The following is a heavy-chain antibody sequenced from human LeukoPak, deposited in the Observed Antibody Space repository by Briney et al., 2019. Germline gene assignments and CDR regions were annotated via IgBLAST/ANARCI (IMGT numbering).Heavy chain of an antibody. CDR2: INGGGDST. CDR3: VKGPYYESPALDS. J-gene: IGHJ4*02. D-gene: IGHD3-3*01. Sequence: GGSLRLSCAASGFTFRDFGMNWVRQIPGKGLEWISHINGGGDSTHYADSVKGRFTISRDNSQNTLFVQMNSLRVDESATYYCVKGPYYESPALDSWGQGTLVTVSS. V-gene: IGHV3-23*01. CDR1: GFTFRDFG.